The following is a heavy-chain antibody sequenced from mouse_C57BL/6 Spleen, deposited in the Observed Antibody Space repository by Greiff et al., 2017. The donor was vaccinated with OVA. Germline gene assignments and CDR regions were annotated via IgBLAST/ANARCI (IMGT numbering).Heavy chain of an antibody. CDR3: AKSSYSFYYDMDY. V-gene: IGHV3-3*01. J-gene: IGHJ4*01. CDR1: GFSINSDCY. D-gene: IGHD2-10*01. CDR2: TFYSGIT. Sequence: EVQLQESGPSLVRPSQTLSLTCTVTGFSINSDCYWIWIRQFPGNKLEYIGYTFYSGITYYNPSLESRTYITRDTSKNQFSLKVSSVTTEDTATYYCAKSSYSFYYDMDYWGQGTSVTVSS.